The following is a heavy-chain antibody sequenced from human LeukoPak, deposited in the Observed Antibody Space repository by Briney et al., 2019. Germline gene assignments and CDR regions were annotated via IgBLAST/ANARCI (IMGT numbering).Heavy chain of an antibody. CDR1: GGTFSSYA. J-gene: IGHJ4*02. Sequence: ASVKVSCKASGGTFSSYAISWVRQAPGQGLEWMGRIIPILGIANYAQKFQGRVTITADKSTSTAYMELSSLRSEDTAVYYCAGVTSSGRSPYIFDYWGQGTLVTVSS. D-gene: IGHD6-19*01. CDR2: IIPILGIA. V-gene: IGHV1-69*04. CDR3: AGVTSSGRSPYIFDY.